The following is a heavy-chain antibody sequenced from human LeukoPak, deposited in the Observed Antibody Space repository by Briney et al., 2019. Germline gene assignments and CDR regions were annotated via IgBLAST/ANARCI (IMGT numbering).Heavy chain of an antibody. V-gene: IGHV3-23*01. CDR1: GFTFSSYA. Sequence: GGSLRLSCAASGFTFSSYAMSWVRQAPGKGLEWVSAISGSGGSTYYADSVKGRFTISRDNSKNTLYLQMNSLRAEDTAVYYCASPSSGSFLFFSFDYWGQGTLVTVSS. CDR3: ASPSSGSFLFFSFDY. J-gene: IGHJ4*02. D-gene: IGHD3-10*01. CDR2: ISGSGGST.